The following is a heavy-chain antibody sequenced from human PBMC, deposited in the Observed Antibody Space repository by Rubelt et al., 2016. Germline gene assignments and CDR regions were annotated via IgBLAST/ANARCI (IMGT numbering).Heavy chain of an antibody. J-gene: IGHJ4*02. V-gene: IGHV3-7*05. CDR3: ARGNSAAY. D-gene: IGHD3-10*01. CDR1: GFTFSNYW. CDR2: IKEDGSDK. Sequence: EVQLVESGGGLVQPGGSLRLSCAASGFTFSNYWMTWVRQAPGTGLEWVANIKEDGSDKHYVDSVKGRFTTSRDNAKKSVYLQMNSLRAEDTAVYYCARGNSAAYWGQGTLVTVSS.